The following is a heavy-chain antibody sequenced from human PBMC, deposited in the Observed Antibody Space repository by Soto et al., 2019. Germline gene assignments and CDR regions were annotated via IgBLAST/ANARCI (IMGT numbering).Heavy chain of an antibody. CDR3: ARGVSYRWVY. J-gene: IGHJ4*02. CDR2: VHRSGPT. Sequence: QVQLQESGPGLVKPSGTPSLTCAVSGGAINTDYWWSWVRQPPGKGLEWIGEVHRSGPTNYIESLKSRVTMSVDKSGNQVSLELTSVAAADTAVYYCARGVSYRWVYWGQGTLVTVSS. V-gene: IGHV4-4*02. D-gene: IGHD3-16*02. CDR1: GGAINTDYW.